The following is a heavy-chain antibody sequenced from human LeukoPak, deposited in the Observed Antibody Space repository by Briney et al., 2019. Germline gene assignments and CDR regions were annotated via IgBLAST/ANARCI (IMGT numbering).Heavy chain of an antibody. CDR1: GGSISNYY. D-gene: IGHD5-18*01. Sequence: PSETLSLTCTVSGGSISNYYWTCMRQPPGKRVEWIGYIYYRGSTNYNPSLKSRVTISVDTSKNQFSLKLNSVTAADTAVYYCARVQSGYSYGPFDYWGQGTLVTVSS. CDR2: IYYRGST. CDR3: ARVQSGYSYGPFDY. J-gene: IGHJ4*02. V-gene: IGHV4-59*01.